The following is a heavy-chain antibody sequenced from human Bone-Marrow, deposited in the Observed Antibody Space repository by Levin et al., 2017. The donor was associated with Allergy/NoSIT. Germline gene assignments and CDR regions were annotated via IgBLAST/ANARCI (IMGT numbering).Heavy chain of an antibody. CDR2: IYWDEYK. D-gene: IGHD1-26*01. CDR1: GFSLSSDGVG. Sequence: SGPTLVKPTQTLTLTCSFSGFSLSSDGVGVGWIRQPPGKALEWLVVIYWDEYKLYSPSLKSRFTITKDDSKKQVFLTMTDMDPVDTATYYCAHTGSGPTYQFDGVGQNDAFDIWGQGTKVTVSS. CDR3: AHTGSGPTYQFDGVGQNDAFDI. V-gene: IGHV2-5*02. J-gene: IGHJ3*02.